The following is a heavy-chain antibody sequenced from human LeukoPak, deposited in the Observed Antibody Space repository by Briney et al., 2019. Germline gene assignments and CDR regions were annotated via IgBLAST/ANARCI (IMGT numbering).Heavy chain of an antibody. Sequence: SETLSLTWTVAGGSMSCYFWSWIRQPPRKRLEWIGYIYYSGSTNYNPSLKRGVTISVDTSNNQFSLKLSSVTAADTAVYYRARSITSSWYGDFQHWGQGTLVTVSS. V-gene: IGHV4-59*01. CDR2: IYYSGST. CDR1: GGSMSCYF. J-gene: IGHJ1*01. CDR3: ARSITSSWYGDFQH. D-gene: IGHD6-13*01.